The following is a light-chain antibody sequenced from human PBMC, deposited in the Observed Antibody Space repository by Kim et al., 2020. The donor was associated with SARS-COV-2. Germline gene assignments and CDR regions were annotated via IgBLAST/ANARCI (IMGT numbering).Light chain of an antibody. V-gene: IGLV2-14*03. CDR2: DVN. CDR1: SSDAGTYRY. J-gene: IGLJ2*01. Sequence: QSALTQPASVSGSPGQSITISCTGTSSDAGTYRYVSWYQQHPGKAPKLMIYDVNKRPSGVSDRFSGSKSGDTASLTISGLQAYDEADYYCSSYTSSSTFFFGGGTQLTVL. CDR3: SSYTSSSTFF.